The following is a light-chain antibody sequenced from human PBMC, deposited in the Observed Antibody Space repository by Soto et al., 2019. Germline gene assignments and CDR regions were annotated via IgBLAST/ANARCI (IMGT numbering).Light chain of an antibody. CDR2: KAS. Sequence: TPMTQSPSTLSGSVGDRVTIPCRASQTISSWLAWYQQKPGKAPKLLIYKASTLKSGVPSRFSGSGSGTEFTLTISSLQPDDFATYHCQHYNSYSEAFGQGTKVDI. V-gene: IGKV1-5*03. J-gene: IGKJ1*01. CDR3: QHYNSYSEA. CDR1: QTISSW.